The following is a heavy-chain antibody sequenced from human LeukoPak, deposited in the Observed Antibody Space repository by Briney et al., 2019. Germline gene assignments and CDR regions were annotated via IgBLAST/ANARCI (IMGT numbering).Heavy chain of an antibody. D-gene: IGHD1-1*01. Sequence: ASVKVSCKASGYTFTSYYMHWLRRAPEQGLEGMGIINPSGGSTSYAQKFQGRVTMTRDTSTSTVYMELSSLRSEDTAVYYCARSVTGTTYTPLLPWGQGTLVTVSS. J-gene: IGHJ5*02. CDR2: INPSGGST. CDR1: GYTFTSYY. CDR3: ARSVTGTTYTPLLP. V-gene: IGHV1-46*01.